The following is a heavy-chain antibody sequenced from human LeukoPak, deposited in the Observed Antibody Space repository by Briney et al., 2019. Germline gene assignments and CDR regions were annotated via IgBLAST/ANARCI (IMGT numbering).Heavy chain of an antibody. CDR2: ISSSSSYI. V-gene: IGHV3-21*04. Sequence: GGSLRLSCAASGFTFSSYRMNWVRQAPGKGLEWVSSISSSSSYIYYADSVKGRFTISRDNAKNSLYLQMNSLRAEDTALYYCARDRNPGVAVAGIGAFDIWGQGTMVTVSS. D-gene: IGHD6-19*01. J-gene: IGHJ3*02. CDR3: ARDRNPGVAVAGIGAFDI. CDR1: GFTFSSYR.